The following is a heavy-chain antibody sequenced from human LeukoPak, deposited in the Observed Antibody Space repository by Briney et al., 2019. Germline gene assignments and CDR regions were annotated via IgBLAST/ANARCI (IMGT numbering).Heavy chain of an antibody. CDR2: INEDGSER. Sequence: GGSLRLSCAASGLTFSRFWMTGVRQAPGKGLEWIANINEDGSERHYVDSVRGRFTISRDNAKNSLYLQMNSLRDEDTAVYYCASGGHVDYCGQGTLIIVSS. V-gene: IGHV3-7*03. CDR3: ASGGHVDY. CDR1: GLTFSRFW. J-gene: IGHJ4*02.